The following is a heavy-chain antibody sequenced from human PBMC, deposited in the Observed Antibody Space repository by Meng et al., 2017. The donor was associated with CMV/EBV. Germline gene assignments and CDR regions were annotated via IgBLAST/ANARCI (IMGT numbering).Heavy chain of an antibody. CDR3: ARSIVGAIDY. CDR2: IYYSGST. CDR1: GGSISSGGYY. D-gene: IGHD1-26*01. Sequence: SETLSLTCTVSGGSISSGGYYWSWIRQHPGKGLEWIGYIYYSGSTYYNPSLKSRVTISVDTSKNQFSLKLSSVTAADTAVYYCARSIVGAIDYWGQGTLVTVSS. J-gene: IGHJ4*02. V-gene: IGHV4-31*03.